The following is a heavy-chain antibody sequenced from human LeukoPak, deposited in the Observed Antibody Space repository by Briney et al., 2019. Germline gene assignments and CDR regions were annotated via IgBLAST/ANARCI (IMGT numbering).Heavy chain of an antibody. CDR2: ISSSGSTI. Sequence: GGSLRLSCAASGFTFSSYEMNWVREAPGKGLEWVSYISSSGSTIYYADSVKGRFTISRDNAKNSLYLQMNSLRAEDTAVYYCARDRWYSSSSGFDYWGQGTLVTVSS. CDR3: ARDRWYSSSSGFDY. CDR1: GFTFSSYE. J-gene: IGHJ4*02. V-gene: IGHV3-48*03. D-gene: IGHD6-6*01.